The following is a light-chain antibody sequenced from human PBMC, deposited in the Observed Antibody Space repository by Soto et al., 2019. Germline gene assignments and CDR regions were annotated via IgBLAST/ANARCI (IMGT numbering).Light chain of an antibody. V-gene: IGKV3-20*01. CDR1: QTIYGDN. J-gene: IGKJ1*01. CDR3: QQYAGLPPWT. Sequence: EVVLTQSPGTLSLSPGKRATISCRASQTIYGDNLAWFQQKPGQAPRLLIYGASKRATGIPVRFIGSGSGTDFTLTISRLEPDDFAVYYCQQYAGLPPWTFGQGTKVEV. CDR2: GAS.